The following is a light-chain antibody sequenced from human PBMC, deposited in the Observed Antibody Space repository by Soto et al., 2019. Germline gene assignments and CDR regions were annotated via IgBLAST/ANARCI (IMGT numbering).Light chain of an antibody. CDR3: CSYAGSYIHVV. CDR1: SSDVGGYNY. Sequence: QSALAQPRSVSGSPGQSVTISCTGTSSDVGGYNYVSWYQQDPGKVPKLIIYDVNKRPSGVPDRFSGSRSGNTASLTISGLQAEDEADYYCCSYAGSYIHVVFGGGTQLTVL. J-gene: IGLJ2*01. V-gene: IGLV2-11*01. CDR2: DVN.